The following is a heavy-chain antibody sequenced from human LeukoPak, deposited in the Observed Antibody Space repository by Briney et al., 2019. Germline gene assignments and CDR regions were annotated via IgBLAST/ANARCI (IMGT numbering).Heavy chain of an antibody. Sequence: GSLRLSCAASGFTVSSNYMSWVRQAPGKGLEWVSVIYSGGSTYYADSVKGRFTTSRDSSKNTLYLQMNSLRAEDTAVYYCASLYDFWSGYYIPHYYYGMDVWGQGTTVTVSS. CDR2: IYSGGST. J-gene: IGHJ6*02. CDR3: ASLYDFWSGYYIPHYYYGMDV. V-gene: IGHV3-53*01. CDR1: GFTVSSNY. D-gene: IGHD3-3*01.